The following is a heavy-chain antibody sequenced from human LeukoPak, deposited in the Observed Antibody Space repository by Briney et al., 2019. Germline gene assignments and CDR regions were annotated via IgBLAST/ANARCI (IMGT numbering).Heavy chain of an antibody. D-gene: IGHD2/OR15-2a*01. CDR3: AKDSAKKYDDY. V-gene: IGHV3-23*01. J-gene: IGHJ4*02. Sequence: GGSLRLSCAAFGFTFSSYAMSWVRQAPGKGLEWVSGISGSDGSTNYADSVKGRFTISRENSKNTLYLQMNSLRAEDTAVYYCAKDSAKKYDDYWGQGTLVTVSS. CDR1: GFTFSSYA. CDR2: ISGSDGST.